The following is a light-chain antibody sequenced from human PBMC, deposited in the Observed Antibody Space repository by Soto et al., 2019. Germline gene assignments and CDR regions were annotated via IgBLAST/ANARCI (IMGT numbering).Light chain of an antibody. Sequence: AIRMTQSPSSLSASTGDRVTITCRASQGISSYLAWYQQKPGTAPKLLIYAAATLQSGVPSRFSGSGAGTDFTLTLSCLQSEDFATYYCQRYYSYPLTFGQGNKVVIK. V-gene: IGKV1-8*01. CDR3: QRYYSYPLT. J-gene: IGKJ1*01. CDR1: QGISSY. CDR2: AAA.